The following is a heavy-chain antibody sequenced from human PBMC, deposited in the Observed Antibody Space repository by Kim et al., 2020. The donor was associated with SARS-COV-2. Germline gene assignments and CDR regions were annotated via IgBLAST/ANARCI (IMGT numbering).Heavy chain of an antibody. CDR3: AILPQLSSDFSHVRHFDV. CDR1: GFIFSSYW. Sequence: GGSLRLSCAASGFIFSSYWMSWVRQAPGKGLEWVANINQDGSGEFYVGSVKGRFTVSRDNAKNSLYLQMNSLRAEDTAVYYCAILPQLSSDFSHVRHFDVWGRGTLVTVSS. V-gene: IGHV3-7*01. CDR2: INQDGSGE. D-gene: IGHD3-22*01. J-gene: IGHJ2*01.